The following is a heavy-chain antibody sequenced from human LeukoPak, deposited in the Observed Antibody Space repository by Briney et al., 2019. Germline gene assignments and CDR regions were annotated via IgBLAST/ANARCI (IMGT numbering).Heavy chain of an antibody. CDR3: VRHGLGSSWFGFDY. CDR2: IYPGDSDP. V-gene: IGHV5-51*01. D-gene: IGHD6-13*01. Sequence: GESLKISCKGSGYIFTTYWIGWVRQVPGKGLELMGIIYPGDSDPRYSPSFQGQVTISADKSTSTAYLQWSSLKASDSAMYYCVRHGLGSSWFGFDYWGQGTLVTVSS. CDR1: GYIFTTYW. J-gene: IGHJ4*02.